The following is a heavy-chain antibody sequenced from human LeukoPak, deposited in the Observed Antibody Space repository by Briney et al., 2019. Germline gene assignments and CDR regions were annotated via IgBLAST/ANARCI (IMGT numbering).Heavy chain of an antibody. D-gene: IGHD6-19*01. J-gene: IGHJ4*02. CDR1: GFTFSSYS. CDR3: ARHRGISGWPFDY. CDR2: ISSSSSYI. V-gene: IGHV3-21*01. Sequence: GGSLRLSCAASGFTFSSYSMNWVRQAPGKGLEWVSSISSSSSYIYYADSVKGRFTISRDNAKNSLYLQMNSLRAEDTAVYYCARHRGISGWPFDYWGQGTLVTVSS.